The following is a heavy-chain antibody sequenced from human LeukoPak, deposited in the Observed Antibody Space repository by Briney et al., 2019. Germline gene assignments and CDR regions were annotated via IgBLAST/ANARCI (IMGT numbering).Heavy chain of an antibody. V-gene: IGHV4-4*07. CDR1: GGSINSYY. Sequence: SETLSLTCTVSGGSINSYYWSWVRQPDGKGLEWIGRIYTSGSTNYNPSLESRVTMSVDTSKNQFSLKLSSVTAADTAVYYCARMSSGWYGGYYYGMDVWGQGTTVTVSS. D-gene: IGHD6-19*01. J-gene: IGHJ6*02. CDR2: IYTSGST. CDR3: ARMSSGWYGGYYYGMDV.